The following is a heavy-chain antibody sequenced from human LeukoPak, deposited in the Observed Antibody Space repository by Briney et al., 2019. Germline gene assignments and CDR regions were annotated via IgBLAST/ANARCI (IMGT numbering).Heavy chain of an antibody. V-gene: IGHV4-39*02. D-gene: IGHD4-17*01. J-gene: IGHJ4*02. Sequence: PSETLSLTCTVSGGSISSSSYYWGWIRQPPGKGRGWIVCICDSGSTYYNPSRQSRLTIAVCTSKNQFSLKIRSVTAAAPSFCDGARDWATVTELDYWGQGTLVTVSS. CDR1: GGSISSSSYY. CDR3: ARDWATVTELDY. CDR2: ICDSGST.